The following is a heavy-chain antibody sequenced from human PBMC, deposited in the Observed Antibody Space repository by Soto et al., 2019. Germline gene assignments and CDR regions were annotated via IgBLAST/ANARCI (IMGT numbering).Heavy chain of an antibody. CDR1: GGSISSAGYN. CDR3: LRYGSGTYYATTFDC. Sequence: SETLSLTCTVSGGSISSAGYNWSWIRQHPGKGLEWIGYIYYSGSTYYSPSRESRVTISVDTSKKQFSLELSSVTGADTFLYFCLRYGSGTYYATTFDCWGQGTLVTVSS. J-gene: IGHJ4*02. D-gene: IGHD3-10*01. V-gene: IGHV4-31*03. CDR2: IYYSGST.